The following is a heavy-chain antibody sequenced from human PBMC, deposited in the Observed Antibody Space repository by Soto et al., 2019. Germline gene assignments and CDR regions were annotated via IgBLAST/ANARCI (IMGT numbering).Heavy chain of an antibody. Sequence: SETLSLTCAVYGGSFSGYYWSWIRQPPGKGLEWIGEINHSGSTNYNPSLKSRVTISVDTSKNQFSLKLSSVTAADTAVYYCARSTRSPHIVVVVAAKLRGWFDPWGPGTLVTVSS. D-gene: IGHD2-15*01. CDR2: INHSGST. CDR1: GGSFSGYY. V-gene: IGHV4-34*01. J-gene: IGHJ5*02. CDR3: ARSTRSPHIVVVVAAKLRGWFDP.